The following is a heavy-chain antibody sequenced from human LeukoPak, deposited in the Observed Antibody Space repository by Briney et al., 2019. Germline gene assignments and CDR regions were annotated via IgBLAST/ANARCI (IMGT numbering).Heavy chain of an antibody. CDR1: GYTFTDYY. CDR2: IYPNSGGT. Sequence: ASVKVPCKASGYTFTDYYMHWVRQAPGQGLEWMGWIYPNSGGTNYAQNFQGRVTMPRDTSISTAYMGLSRLRSDDTAVYFCARGRSDYYLDSWGQGTLVTVSS. V-gene: IGHV1-2*02. J-gene: IGHJ4*02. CDR3: ARGRSDYYLDS. D-gene: IGHD3-10*01.